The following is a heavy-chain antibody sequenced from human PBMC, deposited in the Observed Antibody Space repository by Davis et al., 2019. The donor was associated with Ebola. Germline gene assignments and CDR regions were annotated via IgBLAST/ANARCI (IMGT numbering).Heavy chain of an antibody. Sequence: GESLKISCAASGLKFNTYAMHWVRQAPGKGLEWVAVISKDGSNEDYADSVRGRFTISRDRSKSTLFLQMDSLRPEDTAVYYCLAGTNYWGQGTQVIVSS. V-gene: IGHV3-30*04. CDR2: ISKDGSNE. J-gene: IGHJ4*02. D-gene: IGHD6-19*01. CDR1: GLKFNTYA. CDR3: LAGTNY.